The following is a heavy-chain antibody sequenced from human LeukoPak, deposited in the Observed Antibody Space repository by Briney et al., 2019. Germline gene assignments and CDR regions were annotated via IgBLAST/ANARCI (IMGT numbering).Heavy chain of an antibody. J-gene: IGHJ4*02. V-gene: IGHV4-4*02. CDR2: ISHSGST. CDR3: ARDRGDFDY. Sequence: SETLSLTCAVSGGSISSRNWWSWVRQPPGKGLEWIGEISHSGSTRYNPSLKSRVTISVDTSKNQFSLKLSSVTAADTAVYYCARDRGDFDYWGQGTLVTVSS. D-gene: IGHD1-26*01. CDR1: GGSISSRNW.